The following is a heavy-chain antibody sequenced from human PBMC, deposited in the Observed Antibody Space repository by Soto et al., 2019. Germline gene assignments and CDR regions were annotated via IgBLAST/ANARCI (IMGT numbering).Heavy chain of an antibody. CDR3: VRGGGGGLFEH. Sequence: RRRSCATSGFPFNDYYMTWIRQAPGKGLEWLSHISPKSTFRNYADSVKGRFTISRDNTESSLFLQMNSLGVDDTAVYSCVRGGGGGLFEHWGQG. CDR1: GFPFNDYY. CDR2: ISPKSTFR. D-gene: IGHD2-21*01. J-gene: IGHJ1*01. V-gene: IGHV3-11*06.